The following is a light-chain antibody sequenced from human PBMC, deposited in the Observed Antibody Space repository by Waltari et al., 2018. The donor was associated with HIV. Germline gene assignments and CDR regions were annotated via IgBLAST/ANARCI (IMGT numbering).Light chain of an antibody. J-gene: IGLJ2*01. CDR3: QSADSSGTS. Sequence: SAAVTQTPSVSVSPGQTARITCSGETLPKKFVYWYQQKPGQAPVVVIYKDNERPSGIPERFSGSSSGTRATLTISGVQAEDEADYYCQSADSSGTSFGGGTKLTVL. CDR1: TLPKKF. V-gene: IGLV3-25*03. CDR2: KDN.